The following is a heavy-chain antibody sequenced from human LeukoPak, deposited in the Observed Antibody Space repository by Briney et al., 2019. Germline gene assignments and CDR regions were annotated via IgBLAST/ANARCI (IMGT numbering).Heavy chain of an antibody. D-gene: IGHD1-26*01. CDR2: LVYDERS. CDR3: AKGGKWDVTPFDY. V-gene: IGHV3-30*02. J-gene: IGHJ4*02. CDR1: GFPFSSYG. Sequence: GGSLRLSCAASGFPFSSYGMHWVRQAPGKGLEWVARLVYDERSDYANSVKGRFTISRDISKNTLYLQVNSLRAEDTAVYYCAKGGKWDVTPFDYWGQGTLVTVSS.